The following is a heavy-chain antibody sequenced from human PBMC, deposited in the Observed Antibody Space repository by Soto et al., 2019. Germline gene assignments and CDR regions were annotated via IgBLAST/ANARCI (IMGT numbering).Heavy chain of an antibody. J-gene: IGHJ5*02. CDR3: ASDPAS. CDR2: INNSATT. CDR1: GGSFSTYGYY. Sequence: QVQLQEWGPGLLKPSETLSLTCTVSGGSFSTYGYYWSRIRQHPGKGRVWIGNINNSATTYYTPSPKRRVTISVDISKNLSSVKLAAVTVADRAIYYCASDPASWGQGALVTVSS. V-gene: IGHV4-31*03.